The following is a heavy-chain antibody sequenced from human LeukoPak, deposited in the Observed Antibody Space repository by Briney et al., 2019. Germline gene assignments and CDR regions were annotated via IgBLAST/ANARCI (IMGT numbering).Heavy chain of an antibody. Sequence: KTGGSLRLSCAASGFTFSSYSMNWVRQAPGKGLEWVSSISSSSSYIYYADSVKGRFTISRDNAKNSLYLQMNSLRAEDTAVYYCARDHWWRWLQTWRELYFDYWGQGTLVTVSS. D-gene: IGHD5-24*01. J-gene: IGHJ4*02. V-gene: IGHV3-21*01. CDR1: GFTFSSYS. CDR2: ISSSSSYI. CDR3: ARDHWWRWLQTWRELYFDY.